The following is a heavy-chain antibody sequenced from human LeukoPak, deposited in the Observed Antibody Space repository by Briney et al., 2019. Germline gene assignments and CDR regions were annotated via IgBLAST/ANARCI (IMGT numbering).Heavy chain of an antibody. J-gene: IGHJ4*02. CDR3: ARDVVTNFDY. Sequence: GGSLRLSCAASGFTFSSYGMHWVRQAPGKGLEYVSAISSDGGSTYYADSVKGRFTISRDNSKNTLYLQMNSLRAEDTAVYYCARDVVTNFDYWGQGTLVTVSS. CDR2: ISSDGGST. CDR1: GFTFSSYG. V-gene: IGHV3-64*04. D-gene: IGHD3-22*01.